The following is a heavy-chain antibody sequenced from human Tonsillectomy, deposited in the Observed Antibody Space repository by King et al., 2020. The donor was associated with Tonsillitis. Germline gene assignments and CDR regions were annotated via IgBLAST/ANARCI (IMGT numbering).Heavy chain of an antibody. CDR1: GYIFTSYY. Sequence: VQLVESGAEVKKPGASVKVSCKASGYIFTSYYMHWVRQAPGQGLEWMGIINPSGDSTSYAQKFQGRVTMTKDTSTSTVYMEVSSLRSEDTAVYYCARSTPWLRDAFDIWGQGTMVTVSS. CDR2: INPSGDST. J-gene: IGHJ3*02. V-gene: IGHV1-46*03. CDR3: ARSTPWLRDAFDI. D-gene: IGHD3-10*01.